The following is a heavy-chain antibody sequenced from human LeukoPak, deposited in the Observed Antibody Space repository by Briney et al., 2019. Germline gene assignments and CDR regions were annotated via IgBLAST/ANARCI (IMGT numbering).Heavy chain of an antibody. CDR3: ARRFHPGGTAMVRYFDL. J-gene: IGHJ2*01. D-gene: IGHD5-18*01. CDR1: GGSISSSSYY. V-gene: IGHV4-39*01. CDR2: IYYSGST. Sequence: SETLSLTCTVSGGSISSSSYYWGWIRQPPGKGLEWIGSIYYSGSTYYNPSLKSRVTISVDTSKNQFSLKLSSVTAADTAVYYCARRFHPGGTAMVRYFDLWGRGTLVTVSS.